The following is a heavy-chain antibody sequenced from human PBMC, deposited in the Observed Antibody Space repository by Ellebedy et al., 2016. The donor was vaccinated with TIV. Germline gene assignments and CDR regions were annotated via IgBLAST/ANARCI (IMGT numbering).Heavy chain of an antibody. CDR1: GFTFSSYS. J-gene: IGHJ6*02. Sequence: GGSLRLXXAASGFTFSSYSMNWVRQAPGKGLEWVSYISSSSSTIYYADSVKGRFTISRDNAKSSLYLQMNSLRDEDTAVYYCASSGWGKSYYGMDVWGQGTTVTVSS. D-gene: IGHD6-19*01. CDR3: ASSGWGKSYYGMDV. CDR2: ISSSSSTI. V-gene: IGHV3-48*02.